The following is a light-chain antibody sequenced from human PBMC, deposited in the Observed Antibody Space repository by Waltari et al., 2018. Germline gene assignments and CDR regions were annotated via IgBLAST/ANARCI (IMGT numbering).Light chain of an antibody. Sequence: DIQMTQSPSSLSASVGDRVTITCQASQDISNYLNWYQQKPGKAPKLLIYDASNLETGVPSRFSGSGSGTDFAITVSSLQPEDIATYYCQQCDNLPITFGQGTRLEIK. J-gene: IGKJ5*01. CDR1: QDISNY. CDR2: DAS. V-gene: IGKV1-33*01. CDR3: QQCDNLPIT.